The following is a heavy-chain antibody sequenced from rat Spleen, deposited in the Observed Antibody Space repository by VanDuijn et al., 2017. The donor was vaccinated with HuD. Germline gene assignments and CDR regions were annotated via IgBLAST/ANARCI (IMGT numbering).Heavy chain of an antibody. V-gene: IGHV5S23*01. D-gene: IGHD1-2*01. J-gene: IGHJ4*01. Sequence: EVHLVESGGGLVQPGRSLKLSCAASGFTFSNYDMAWVRQAPTKGLEWVASISTGGGNTYYRDSVKGRFTISRDNAKSTLYLQMNSLRSEDTATYYCTRGGYYSSSPVMDAWGQGASVTVSS. CDR1: GFTFSNYD. CDR3: TRGGYYSSSPVMDA. CDR2: ISTGGGNT.